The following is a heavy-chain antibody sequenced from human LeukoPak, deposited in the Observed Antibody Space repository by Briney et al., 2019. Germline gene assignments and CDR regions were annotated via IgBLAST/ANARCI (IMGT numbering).Heavy chain of an antibody. CDR1: GFTFSSYT. V-gene: IGHV3-30-3*01. CDR3: ARDQWFGELTRYYYYGMDV. J-gene: IGHJ6*02. Sequence: GGSLRLSCAASGFTFSSYTMHWVRQAPGKGLEWVAVISYDGSNKYYADSVKGRFTISRDNSKNTLYLQMNSLRAEDTAVYYCARDQWFGELTRYYYYGMDVWGQGTTVTVSS. CDR2: ISYDGSNK. D-gene: IGHD3-10*01.